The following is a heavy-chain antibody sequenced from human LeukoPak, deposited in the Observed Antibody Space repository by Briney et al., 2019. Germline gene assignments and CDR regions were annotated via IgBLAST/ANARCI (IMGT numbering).Heavy chain of an antibody. V-gene: IGHV3-30*18. D-gene: IGHD5-18*01. CDR3: AKSGESMVILTDWFDP. J-gene: IGHJ5*02. CDR2: ISYDGSNK. CDR1: GFTFSSYW. Sequence: GGSLRLSCAASGFTFSSYWMHWVRQAPGKGLEWVAVISYDGSNKYYADSVKGRFTISRDNSKNTLYLQMNSLRAEDTAVYYCAKSGESMVILTDWFDPWGQGTLVTVSS.